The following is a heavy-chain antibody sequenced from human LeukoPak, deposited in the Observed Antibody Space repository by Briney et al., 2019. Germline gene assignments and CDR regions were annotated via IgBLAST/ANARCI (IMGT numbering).Heavy chain of an antibody. CDR1: GYTFTSNY. CDR3: AKNNGWFHLAQ. Sequence: ASVKVSCKASGYTFTSNYIHWVRQAPGQGLEWMGMIYPRDGSTSYAQKFQGRVTVTRDTSTSTVHMELSGLRSEDTAVYYCAKNNGWFHLAQWGQGALVTVSS. D-gene: IGHD6-19*01. J-gene: IGHJ4*02. CDR2: IYPRDGST. V-gene: IGHV1-46*03.